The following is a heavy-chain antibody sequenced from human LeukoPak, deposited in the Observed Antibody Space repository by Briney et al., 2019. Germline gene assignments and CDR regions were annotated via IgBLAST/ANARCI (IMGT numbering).Heavy chain of an antibody. V-gene: IGHV1-3*01. CDR2: INAGNGNT. D-gene: IGHD7-27*01. Sequence: EASVTVSCKASGYTFTTFALHWVRQAPGQRLEWMGWINAGNGNTVYSQNFQGRVTITRDTSASTAYMELSSLRSEDTGVYYCAKEQLGRGALDYWGQGTLVTVSS. CDR3: AKEQLGRGALDY. CDR1: GYTFTTFA. J-gene: IGHJ4*02.